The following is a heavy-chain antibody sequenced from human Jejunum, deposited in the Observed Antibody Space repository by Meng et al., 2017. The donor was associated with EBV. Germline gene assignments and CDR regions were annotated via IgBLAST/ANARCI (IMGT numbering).Heavy chain of an antibody. CDR2: IYWDNDK. Sequence: QITLKGAGLTLVNPPPTLPLTCTYSGFSISTNGVGLGWIRQLPGKAPEWLALIYWDNDKFYNPSLKSRLTIAKDTSKNQVVLTVTSMDPVDTAIYYCAHRRYLRGSWSFGDFDYWGRGPLETVSS. J-gene: IGHJ4*02. CDR1: GFSISTNGVG. CDR3: AHRRYLRGSWSFGDFDY. D-gene: IGHD3-16*01. V-gene: IGHV2-5*02.